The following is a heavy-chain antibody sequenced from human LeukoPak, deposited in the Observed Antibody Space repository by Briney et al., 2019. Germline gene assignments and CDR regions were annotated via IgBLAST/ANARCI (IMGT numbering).Heavy chain of an antibody. CDR1: GGSISSSTYY. V-gene: IGHV4-39*01. J-gene: IGHJ4*02. Sequence: SETLSLTCTVSGGSISSSTYYWGWIRQPPGKGLEWIGNIYYSGTTYYNPSLKSRVTISVDTSRNQFSLKLSSVPAADTVLYYCASSAPMVRGASSYYFDYWGQGTLVTVSS. D-gene: IGHD3-10*01. CDR3: ASSAPMVRGASSYYFDY. CDR2: IYYSGTT.